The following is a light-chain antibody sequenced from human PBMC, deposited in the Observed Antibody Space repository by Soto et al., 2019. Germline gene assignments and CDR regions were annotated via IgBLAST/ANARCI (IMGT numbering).Light chain of an antibody. J-gene: IGKJ1*01. CDR3: QQYDSSWT. Sequence: EIVLTQSPGTLSLSPGERATLSCRASQSVPSNFLAWYQQKPGQAPILVIYGVSRRAPGIPDRFSGSGSGTDFTLTISRLEPEDFAVYYCQQYDSSWTFGQGTKVEIK. CDR1: QSVPSNF. V-gene: IGKV3-20*01. CDR2: GVS.